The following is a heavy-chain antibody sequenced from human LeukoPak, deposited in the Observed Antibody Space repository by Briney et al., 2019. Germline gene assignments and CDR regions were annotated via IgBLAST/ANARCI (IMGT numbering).Heavy chain of an antibody. CDR3: ARARSGSYLPF. J-gene: IGHJ4*02. D-gene: IGHD1-26*01. Sequence: ASVTVSYKASGYTFTGYYMHWVRQAPGQGLEWMGWINPNSGGTNYAQKFQGRVTMTRDTSISTAYMELSGLRSDDTAAYYCARARSGSYLPFWGQGTLVTVSS. CDR1: GYTFTGYY. CDR2: INPNSGGT. V-gene: IGHV1-2*02.